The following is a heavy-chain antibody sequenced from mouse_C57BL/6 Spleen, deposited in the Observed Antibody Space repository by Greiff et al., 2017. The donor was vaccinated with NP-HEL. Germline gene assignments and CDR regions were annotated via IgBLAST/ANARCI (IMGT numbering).Heavy chain of an antibody. V-gene: IGHV2-6-1*01. CDR2: IWSDGST. CDR3: ARHDGYYAWFAY. D-gene: IGHD2-3*01. CDR1: GFSLTSYG. J-gene: IGHJ3*01. Sequence: QVQLKQSGPGLVAPSQSLSITCTVSGFSLTSYGVHWVRQPPGKGLEWLVVIWSDGSTTYNSALKSRLSISKDNSKSQVFLKMNSLQTDDTAMYYCARHDGYYAWFAYWGQGTLVTVSA.